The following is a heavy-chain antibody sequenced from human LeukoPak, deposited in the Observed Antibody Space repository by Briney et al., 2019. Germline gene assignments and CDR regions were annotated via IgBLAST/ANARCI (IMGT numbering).Heavy chain of an antibody. CDR1: GFTFSSYG. V-gene: IGHV3-30*18. Sequence: PGGSLRLSCAAPGFTFSSYGMHWVLQAPGKGLEWVAVISYDGSNKYYADSVKGRFTISRDNSKNTLYLQMNSLRAEDTAVYYCAKDARDGYNVDYWGQGTLVTVSS. CDR2: ISYDGSNK. CDR3: AKDARDGYNVDY. J-gene: IGHJ4*02. D-gene: IGHD5-24*01.